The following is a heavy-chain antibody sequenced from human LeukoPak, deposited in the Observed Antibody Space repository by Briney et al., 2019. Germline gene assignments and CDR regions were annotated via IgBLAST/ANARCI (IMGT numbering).Heavy chain of an antibody. CDR2: ISSSSSTI. CDR3: ARVGDYGDYYYYYMDV. D-gene: IGHD4-17*01. CDR1: GFTFSSYS. V-gene: IGHV3-48*04. J-gene: IGHJ6*03. Sequence: PGGSLRLSCAASGFTFSSYSMNWVRQAPGKGLEWVSYISSSSSTIYYADSVKGRFTISRDNAKNSLYLQMNSLRAEDTAVYYCARVGDYGDYYYYYMDVWGKGTTVTVSS.